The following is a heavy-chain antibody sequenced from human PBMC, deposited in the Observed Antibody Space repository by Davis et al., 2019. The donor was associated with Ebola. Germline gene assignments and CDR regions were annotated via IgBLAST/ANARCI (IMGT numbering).Heavy chain of an antibody. D-gene: IGHD5-12*01. CDR3: ARETAVVATTDDY. V-gene: IGHV1-69*04. J-gene: IGHJ4*02. CDR2: IIPILGIA. Sequence: AASVKVSCKASGGTFSSYTISWVRQAPGQGLEWMGRIIPILGIANYAQKFQGRVTITADKSTSTAYMELSSLRSEDTAVYYCARETAVVATTDDYWGQGTLVTVSS. CDR1: GGTFSSYT.